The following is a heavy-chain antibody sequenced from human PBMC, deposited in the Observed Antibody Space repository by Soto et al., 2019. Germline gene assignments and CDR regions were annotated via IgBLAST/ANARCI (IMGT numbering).Heavy chain of an antibody. CDR1: GFTFSSYA. Sequence: EVQLLESGGGLVQPGGSLRLSCAASGFTFSSYAMSWVRQAPGKGLEWVSAIGGRGDSTYYAYSVKGRFTISRDNSRDTLYLQMNSLRAEDTAVYYCAKDLIYGYNSGRPFDYWGQGTLVTVSS. D-gene: IGHD6-19*01. CDR2: IGGRGDST. V-gene: IGHV3-23*01. CDR3: AKDLIYGYNSGRPFDY. J-gene: IGHJ4*02.